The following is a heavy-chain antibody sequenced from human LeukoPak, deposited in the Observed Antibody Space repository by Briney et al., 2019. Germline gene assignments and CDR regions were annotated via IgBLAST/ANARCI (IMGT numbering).Heavy chain of an antibody. V-gene: IGHV4-39*01. CDR3: ARRRTRNYFDS. Sequence: SETLSLTCTVSGGSISSSNYYWGWIRQPPGKGLEWIGSIFYSGTTYYSPPLKSRITISVDTSKNQFSLKLRSMTAADTALYFCARRRTRNYFDSWGQGALVTVSS. J-gene: IGHJ4*02. CDR1: GGSISSSNYY. CDR2: IFYSGTT. D-gene: IGHD1-14*01.